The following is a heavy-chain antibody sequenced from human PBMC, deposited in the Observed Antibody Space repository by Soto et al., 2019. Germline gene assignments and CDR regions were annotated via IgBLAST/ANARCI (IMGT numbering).Heavy chain of an antibody. Sequence: AGGSLRLSCAASGFTFDDYAMHWVRQAPGKGLEWVSGISWNSGSIGYADSVKGRFTISRDNAKNSLYLQMNSLRAEDTALYYCAKDIGGSRSSWYDYWGQGTLVTVSS. CDR1: GFTFDDYA. D-gene: IGHD6-13*01. CDR2: ISWNSGSI. CDR3: AKDIGGSRSSWYDY. V-gene: IGHV3-9*01. J-gene: IGHJ4*02.